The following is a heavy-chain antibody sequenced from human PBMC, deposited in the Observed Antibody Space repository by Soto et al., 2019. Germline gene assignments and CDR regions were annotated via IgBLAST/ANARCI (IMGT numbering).Heavy chain of an antibody. CDR1: GFTVSSNY. V-gene: IGHV3-53*01. CDR2: IYSGGST. D-gene: IGHD3-9*01. CDR3: AKDSQSHYDILTDYTRFDS. Sequence: GGSLRLSCAAAGFTVSSNYMTWVRQAPGKGLEWVSVIYSGGSTYYVDSLKGRFIISRDNSKNTLYLQMNSLRAEDTAVYYCAKDSQSHYDILTDYTRFDSWGQGTLVTVSS. J-gene: IGHJ4*02.